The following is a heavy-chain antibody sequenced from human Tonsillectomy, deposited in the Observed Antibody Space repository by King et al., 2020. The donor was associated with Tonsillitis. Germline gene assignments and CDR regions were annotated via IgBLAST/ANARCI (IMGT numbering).Heavy chain of an antibody. CDR1: GYSFTSHW. CDR3: AGLCLVDIGVAATQRGDDFDI. Sequence: QLVQSGAEVKKPGESVKISCKGSGYSFTSHWIGWVRQMPGKGLEWMGIIYAGDSDTRYSPSFQGQVTISADKSTSTAYLQWSSLKASDTAMYYCAGLCLVDIGVAATQRGDDFDIWGQGTMVTVSS. V-gene: IGHV5-51*01. CDR2: IYAGDSDT. D-gene: IGHD2-2*03. J-gene: IGHJ3*02.